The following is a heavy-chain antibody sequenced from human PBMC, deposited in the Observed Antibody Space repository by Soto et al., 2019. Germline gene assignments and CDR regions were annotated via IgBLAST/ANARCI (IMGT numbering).Heavy chain of an antibody. CDR1: GFTLSSYS. D-gene: IGHD3-22*01. J-gene: IGHJ4*02. CDR3: ATVPYYYDSSGYSLFDY. V-gene: IGHV3-48*01. Sequence: PGESLRLSYATSGFTLSSYSMNWVRQAPGKGLEWVSYISSSSSTIYYADSVKGRFTISRDNAKNSLYLQMNSLRAEDTAVYYCATVPYYYDSSGYSLFDYWGQGT. CDR2: ISSSSSTI.